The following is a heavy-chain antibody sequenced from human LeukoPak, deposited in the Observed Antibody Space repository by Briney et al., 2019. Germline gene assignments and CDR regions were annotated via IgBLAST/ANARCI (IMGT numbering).Heavy chain of an antibody. CDR1: GFTFSNYW. Sequence: PGGSLRLSCAASGFTFSNYWMSWVRQAPGKGLEWLANINQDGSEMYYVDSVKGRFTISRDNAKNSLYLQMNSLRAEDTAVYYCARVGILAAAGTGWFDPWGQGTLVTVSS. CDR2: INQDGSEM. J-gene: IGHJ5*02. D-gene: IGHD6-13*01. CDR3: ARVGILAAAGTGWFDP. V-gene: IGHV3-7*01.